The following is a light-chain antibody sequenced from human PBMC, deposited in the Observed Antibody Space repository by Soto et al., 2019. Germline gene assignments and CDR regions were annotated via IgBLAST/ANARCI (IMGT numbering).Light chain of an antibody. CDR1: QSISRS. V-gene: IGKV3-20*01. CDR3: QQYGSSPPT. Sequence: EIVLTQSPAILSVSPGERATLSCRASQSISRSLAWYQQKPGQAPRLLIYGASSRATGIPDRFSGSGSGTDFTLTISTLEPEDFAVYYCQQYGSSPPTFGQGTKVDIK. J-gene: IGKJ1*01. CDR2: GAS.